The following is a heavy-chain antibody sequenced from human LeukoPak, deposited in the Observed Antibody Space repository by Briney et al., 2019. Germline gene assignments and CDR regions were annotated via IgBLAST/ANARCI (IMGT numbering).Heavy chain of an antibody. CDR3: AKDSAVAAPGGFDY. CDR1: GFTFSSYA. J-gene: IGHJ4*02. D-gene: IGHD6-19*01. CDR2: ISYDGSNK. Sequence: PGRSLRLSCAASGFTFSSYAMHWVRQAPGKGLEWVAVISYDGSNKYYADSVKGRFTISRDNSKNTLYLQMNSLRAEDTAVYYCAKDSAVAAPGGFDYWGQGTLVTVSS. V-gene: IGHV3-30-3*01.